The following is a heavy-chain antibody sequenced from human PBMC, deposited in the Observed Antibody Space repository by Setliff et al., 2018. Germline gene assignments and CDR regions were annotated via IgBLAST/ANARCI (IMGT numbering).Heavy chain of an antibody. D-gene: IGHD3-10*01. CDR1: GYSFIDYY. Sequence: GASVKVSCKASGYSFIDYYIHWVRQAPGQGPEWMGRVDPKNGGILYSQKFEGRVSTTGDRTISTVYMDLRSLTFDDTAVYYCARGTDYHGSGSYWAKDVWGEGTTVTVSS. CDR2: VDPKNGGI. CDR3: ARGTDYHGSGSYWAKDV. J-gene: IGHJ6*04. V-gene: IGHV1-2*06.